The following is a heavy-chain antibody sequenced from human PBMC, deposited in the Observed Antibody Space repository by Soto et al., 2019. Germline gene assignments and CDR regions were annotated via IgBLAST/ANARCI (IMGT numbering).Heavy chain of an antibody. CDR3: ARDALGYCSGGSCYVPPYGMDV. D-gene: IGHD2-15*01. CDR2: ISDDGTKK. Sequence: GGSLRLSCAGSGFTFSSYAFHWVRQAPGKGLEWVAVISDDGTKKYYADYVKGRFIISRHNYKDTLYLEMNSLRIEDTAVYYCARDALGYCSGGSCYVPPYGMDVWGQGTTVTVSS. CDR1: GFTFSSYA. J-gene: IGHJ6*02. V-gene: IGHV3-30-3*01.